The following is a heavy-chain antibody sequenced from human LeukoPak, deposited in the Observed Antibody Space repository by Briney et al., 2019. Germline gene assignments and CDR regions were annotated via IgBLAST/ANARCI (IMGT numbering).Heavy chain of an antibody. CDR2: INPNSGGT. V-gene: IGHV1-2*02. Sequence: GASVKVSCKASGYTFTGYYMHWVRQAPGQGLEWMGWINPNSGGTNYAQKFQGRVTMTRDTSISTAYMELSRLRSDDTAVYYCARPNDVVRGRAGADFDYWGQGTLVTVSS. J-gene: IGHJ4*02. D-gene: IGHD3-10*01. CDR3: ARPNDVVRGRAGADFDY. CDR1: GYTFTGYY.